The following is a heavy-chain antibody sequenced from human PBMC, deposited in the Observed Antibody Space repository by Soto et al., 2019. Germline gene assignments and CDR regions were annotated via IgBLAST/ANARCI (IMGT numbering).Heavy chain of an antibody. D-gene: IGHD3-3*01. CDR1: GYTFTSYG. CDR2: ISTYNGNT. Sequence: GASVKVSCKASGYTFTSYGISWVRQAPGQGLEWMGWISTYNGNTNYVQKLQGRVTMTTDTSTSTAYMELRSLRSDDTAVYYCARAFDNDFWSGYYGLVGYFDYWGQGTLVTVSS. J-gene: IGHJ4*02. V-gene: IGHV1-18*01. CDR3: ARAFDNDFWSGYYGLVGYFDY.